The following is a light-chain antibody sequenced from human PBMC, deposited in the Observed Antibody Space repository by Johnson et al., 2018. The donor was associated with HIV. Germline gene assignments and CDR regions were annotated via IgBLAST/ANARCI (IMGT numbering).Light chain of an antibody. Sequence: QSVLTQPPSVSAAPGQKVTISCSGSSSNIGNNYVSWYQQLPGTAPRLLVYENHRRPSGIPDRFSGSKSGTSATLDITGLQTGDEADYYCGTWDTSLSASYVFGTGTKVTV. V-gene: IGLV1-51*02. CDR1: SSNIGNNY. J-gene: IGLJ1*01. CDR2: ENH. CDR3: GTWDTSLSASYV.